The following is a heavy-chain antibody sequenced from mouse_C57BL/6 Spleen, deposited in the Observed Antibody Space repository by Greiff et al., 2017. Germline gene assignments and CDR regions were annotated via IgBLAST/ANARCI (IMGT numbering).Heavy chain of an antibody. J-gene: IGHJ3*01. CDR2: INPNYGTT. D-gene: IGHD1-1*01. CDR1: GYSFTDYN. CDR3: ARPYGSSPAWFAY. V-gene: IGHV1-39*01. Sequence: EVKLQESGPELVKPGASVKISCKASGYSFTDYNMNWVKQSNGKSLEWIGVINPNYGTTSYNQKFKGKATLTVDQSSSTAYMQLNSLTSEDSAVYYCARPYGSSPAWFAYWGQGTLVTVSA.